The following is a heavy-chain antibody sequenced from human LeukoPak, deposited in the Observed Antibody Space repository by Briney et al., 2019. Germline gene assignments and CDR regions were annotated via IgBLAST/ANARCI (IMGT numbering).Heavy chain of an antibody. J-gene: IGHJ2*01. Sequence: GGSLRLSCVASGFTFSSDAMTWVRQAPGKGLEWVAGIIGGSGASTYYAGPAKGRFTVSRDNSRNTVYLQMNRLRAEDTALYYCAKDWHFDLWGRGTLVTVSS. V-gene: IGHV3-23*01. CDR2: IIGGSGAST. CDR3: AKDWHFDL. CDR1: GFTFSSDA.